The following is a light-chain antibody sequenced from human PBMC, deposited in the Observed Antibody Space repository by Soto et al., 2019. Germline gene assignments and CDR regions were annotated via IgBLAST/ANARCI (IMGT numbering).Light chain of an antibody. CDR1: QSVSANY. J-gene: IGKJ2*01. CDR3: QQYGRSPQT. CDR2: AAS. V-gene: IGKV3-20*01. Sequence: EIVLTQSPGTLSLSPGERATLSCRASQSVSANYLAWYQQKPGQAPRLLIYAASTRATGIPGRFSGSGCGTYITITSRSVEPDDFAEYYWQQYGRSPQTFGQGTKLEIK.